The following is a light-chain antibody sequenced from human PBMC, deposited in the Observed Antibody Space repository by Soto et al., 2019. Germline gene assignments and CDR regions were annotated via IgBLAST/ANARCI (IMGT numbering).Light chain of an antibody. CDR1: QSVSSY. CDR2: EAS. Sequence: EIVLTQSPATLSLSPGERATLSCRASQSVSSYLAWYQQKPGQAPRLLIYEASNRATGIPARFSGSGSGTXXXXXXXXXXXXDXAXYXXQQRSNWSTFGQGTRLEIK. V-gene: IGKV3-11*01. J-gene: IGKJ5*01. CDR3: QQRSNWST.